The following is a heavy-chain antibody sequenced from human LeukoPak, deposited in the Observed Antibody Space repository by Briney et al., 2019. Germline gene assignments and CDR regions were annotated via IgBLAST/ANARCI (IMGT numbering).Heavy chain of an antibody. J-gene: IGHJ3*01. CDR2: INRDGSKN. CDR1: EFTFGSYW. Sequence: GRSLRLSCAASEFTFGSYWMSWVRQAPGKGLEWVANINRDGSKNHFVDSVKGRFTISRDNAKNFLYLQMNSLRAEDTAVYFCARDSSPYCGDDCYFDAFDLWGQGTMVTVSS. D-gene: IGHD2-21*02. CDR3: ARDSSPYCGDDCYFDAFDL. V-gene: IGHV3-7*03.